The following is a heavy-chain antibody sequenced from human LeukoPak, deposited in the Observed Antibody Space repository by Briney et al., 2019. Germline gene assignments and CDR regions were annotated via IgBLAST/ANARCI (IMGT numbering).Heavy chain of an antibody. CDR3: ARDRDYYDSTYDAFDI. Sequence: SVTVSCTASGGTFSSYAISWVRQAPGQGLEWMGGIIPIFGTANYAQKFQGRVTITADESTSTAYMELSSLRSEDTAVYYCARDRDYYDSTYDAFDIWGQGTMVTVSS. V-gene: IGHV1-69*01. J-gene: IGHJ3*02. CDR2: IIPIFGTA. D-gene: IGHD3-22*01. CDR1: GGTFSSYA.